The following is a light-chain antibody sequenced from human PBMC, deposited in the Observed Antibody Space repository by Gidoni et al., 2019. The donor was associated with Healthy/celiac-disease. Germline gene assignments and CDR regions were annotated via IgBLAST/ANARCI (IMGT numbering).Light chain of an antibody. CDR3: QQSYSTPWG. J-gene: IGKJ1*01. CDR2: AAS. Sequence: DIQLTQSPSSLSASVGDRVTITCRASQSISSYLHWYQQKPGKAPKLLIYAASSLQSGVPSRFSGSGSGTDFTLTISSLQPEDFATYYCQQSYSTPWGFGQGTKVEIK. CDR1: QSISSY. V-gene: IGKV1-39*01.